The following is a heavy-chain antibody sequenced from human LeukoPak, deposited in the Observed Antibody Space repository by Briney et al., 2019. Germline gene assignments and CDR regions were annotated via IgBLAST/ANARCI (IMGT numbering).Heavy chain of an antibody. CDR1: GGSFSGYY. Sequence: PSETLSLTCAVYGGSFSGYYWSWIRQPPGKGLEWIGEINHSGSTDYNPSLKSRVTISVDTSKNQFSLKLSSVTAADTAVYYCARGPYIVVVPAASGGSYYFDYWGQGTLVTVSS. CDR3: ARGPYIVVVPAASGGSYYFDY. J-gene: IGHJ4*02. D-gene: IGHD2-2*01. V-gene: IGHV4-34*01. CDR2: INHSGST.